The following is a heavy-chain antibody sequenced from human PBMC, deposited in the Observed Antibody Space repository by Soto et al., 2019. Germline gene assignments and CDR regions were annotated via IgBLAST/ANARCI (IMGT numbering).Heavy chain of an antibody. V-gene: IGHV4-34*01. CDR1: GRSFSGYY. CDR2: INHSEST. Sequence: ETLSLTCPVSGRSFSGYYWSWIRPPPGKGLEWIGEINHSESTHYNPSLKSRVTISVDTSKSKFSLKLSSVTAADTAVYYCARGLSGMDGWGQETTVTVSS. J-gene: IGHJ6*02. D-gene: IGHD3-16*01. CDR3: ARGLSGMDG.